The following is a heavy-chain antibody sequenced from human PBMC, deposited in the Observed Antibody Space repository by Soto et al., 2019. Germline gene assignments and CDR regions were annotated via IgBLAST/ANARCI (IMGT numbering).Heavy chain of an antibody. CDR3: ARDIAIPWFFV. D-gene: IGHD3-10*01. J-gene: IGHJ4*02. V-gene: IGHV4-39*02. Sequence: PSETLSLTCTVSGGSISSGAYYCGWIRQPPGKGLEWIGSIYYGGGTYGGSTYYNPSLKSRVTISVDTSKNQFSLNLWSVTAADTAVYYCARDIAIPWFFVWGRGTLVTVSS. CDR2: IYYGGGTYGGST. CDR1: GGSISSGAYY.